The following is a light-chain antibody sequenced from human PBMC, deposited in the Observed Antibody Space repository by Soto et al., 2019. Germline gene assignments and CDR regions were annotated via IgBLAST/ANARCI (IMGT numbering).Light chain of an antibody. J-gene: IGLJ2*01. CDR2: DVS. Sequence: QSVLTQPASVSGSPGQSITISCTGTSSDVGAYNYVSWYQQHPGKAPQLMIYDVSNRPSGVSNRFSGSKSGNTASLTISWLQPEDEADYYSSSYIAGSTLNVVFGGGTKVTVL. CDR3: SSYIAGSTLNVV. V-gene: IGLV2-14*01. CDR1: SSDVGAYNY.